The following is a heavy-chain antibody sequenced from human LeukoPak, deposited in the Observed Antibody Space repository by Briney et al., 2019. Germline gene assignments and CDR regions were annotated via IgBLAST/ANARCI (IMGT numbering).Heavy chain of an antibody. J-gene: IGHJ4*02. CDR1: GGSISSGGYY. CDR2: IYYSGST. D-gene: IGHD1-26*01. CDR3: AREVGATGVDY. Sequence: SETLSLTCTVSGGSISSGGYYWSWIRQHPGKGLEWIGYIYYSGSTYYNPSLKSRVTISVDTSKNQFSLKLGSVTAADTAVYYCAREVGATGVDYWGQGTLVTVSS. V-gene: IGHV4-31*03.